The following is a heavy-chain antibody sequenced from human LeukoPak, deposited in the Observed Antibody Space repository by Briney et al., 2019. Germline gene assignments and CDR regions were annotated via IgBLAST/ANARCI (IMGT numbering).Heavy chain of an antibody. CDR2: INHSGST. V-gene: IGHV4-34*01. CDR3: ARESVYCSGGSCYRLFDY. J-gene: IGHJ4*02. Sequence: SETLSLTCAVYGGSFSGYYWSWIRQPPGKGLEWIGEINHSGSTNYNPSLKSRVTISVDTSKNQFSLKLSSVTAADTAVYYCARESVYCSGGSCYRLFDYWGQGTLVTVSS. D-gene: IGHD2-15*01. CDR1: GGSFSGYY.